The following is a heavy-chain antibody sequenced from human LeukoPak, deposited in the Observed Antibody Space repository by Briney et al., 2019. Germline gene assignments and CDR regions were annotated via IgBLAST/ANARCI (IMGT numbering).Heavy chain of an antibody. CDR1: GYTFTGYY. V-gene: IGHV1-2*02. CDR2: INPNSGGT. CDR3: ASAIPGNYDYYYYYYYMDV. D-gene: IGHD3-22*01. Sequence: ASVKVSCKASGYTFTGYYMHWVRQAPGQGLEWMGWINPNSGGTNYAQKFQGRVTMTRDTSISTAYMELSRLRSDDTAVYYCASAIPGNYDYYYYYYYMDVWGKGTTVTVSS. J-gene: IGHJ6*03.